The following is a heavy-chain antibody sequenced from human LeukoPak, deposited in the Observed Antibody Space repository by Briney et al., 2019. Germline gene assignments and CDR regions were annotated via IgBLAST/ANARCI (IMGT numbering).Heavy chain of an antibody. D-gene: IGHD2-8*01. CDR1: GYTFTGYY. Sequence: ASVKVSCKASGYTFTGYYMHWVRQAPGQGLEWMGWINPNSGGTNYAQKFQGRVTMTRDTSISTAYMELSRLRSDDTAVYYCARGPNLLMVYAIQVAWSDPWGQGTLVTVSS. V-gene: IGHV1-2*02. CDR2: INPNSGGT. CDR3: ARGPNLLMVYAIQVAWSDP. J-gene: IGHJ5*02.